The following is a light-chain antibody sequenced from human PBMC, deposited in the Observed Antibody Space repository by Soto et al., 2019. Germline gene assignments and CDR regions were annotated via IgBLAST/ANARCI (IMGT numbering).Light chain of an antibody. V-gene: IGKV3-20*01. Sequence: EIVLTQSPGTLSLSPGERATLSCRASQSVSSNFLAWYQQKRGQAPRLLIYGASSRATSIPDRFSGSASGTDFTVTISKLEPEDFAVYYCQQYGSSPFTFGQGTKLEIK. CDR2: GAS. CDR3: QQYGSSPFT. CDR1: QSVSSNF. J-gene: IGKJ2*01.